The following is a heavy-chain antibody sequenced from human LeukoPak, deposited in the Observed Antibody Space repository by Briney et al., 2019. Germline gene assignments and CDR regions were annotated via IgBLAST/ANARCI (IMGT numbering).Heavy chain of an antibody. CDR3: AGGQMFTSGRFDD. CDR1: GFTFSSYA. D-gene: IGHD6-19*01. CDR2: IYSGGDT. J-gene: IGHJ4*02. V-gene: IGHV3-23*03. Sequence: PGGSLRLSCAASGFTFSSYAMSWVRQAPGKGLEWVSVIYSGGDTNYYDSVRGRFTIFRNNSKNTVHLQMNSLRAEDTALYYCAGGQMFTSGRFDDWGQGTLVTVS.